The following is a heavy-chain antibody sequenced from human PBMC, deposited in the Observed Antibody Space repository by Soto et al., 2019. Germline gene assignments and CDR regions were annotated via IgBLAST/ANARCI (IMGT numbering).Heavy chain of an antibody. Sequence: EASVKVSCKASGYTFTSYYMHWVRQAPGQGLEWMGIINPSGGSTSYAQKFQGRVTMTRDTSTSTVYMELSSLRSEDTAVYYCAIKDPKDPFSPNHYYYMDVWGKGTTVTVSS. CDR1: GYTFTSYY. CDR2: INPSGGST. D-gene: IGHD2-15*01. J-gene: IGHJ6*03. V-gene: IGHV1-46*03. CDR3: AIKDPKDPFSPNHYYYMDV.